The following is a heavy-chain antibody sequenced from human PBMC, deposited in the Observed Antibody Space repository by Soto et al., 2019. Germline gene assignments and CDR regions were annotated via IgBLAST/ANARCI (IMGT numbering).Heavy chain of an antibody. V-gene: IGHV4-31*03. CDR2: IYYSGST. CDR3: ARSHKAGWFDP. CDR1: GGSISSGGYY. Sequence: SETLSLTCTVSGGSISSGGYYWSWIRQHPGKGLEWIGYIYYSGSTYYNPSLKSRVTISIDTSKNQFSLKLSSVTAADTAVYYCARSHKAGWFDPWGQGTLVTVSS. J-gene: IGHJ5*02.